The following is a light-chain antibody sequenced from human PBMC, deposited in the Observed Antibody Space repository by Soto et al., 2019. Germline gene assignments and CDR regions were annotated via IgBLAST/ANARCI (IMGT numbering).Light chain of an antibody. Sequence: SYELTQPPSVSVAPGKTAIITCWENIFGRKNVHWYQQKPGQAPVTVIYYDNDRPSGIPGRFSGSNSGDTATLTISRVEAGDEADYYCQVWDSGSDHVVFGGGTKLTVL. CDR3: QVWDSGSDHVV. J-gene: IGLJ3*02. CDR1: IFGRKN. V-gene: IGLV3-21*04. CDR2: YDN.